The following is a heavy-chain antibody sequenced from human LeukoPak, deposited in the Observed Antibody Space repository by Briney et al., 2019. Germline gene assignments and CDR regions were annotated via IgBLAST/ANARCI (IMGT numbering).Heavy chain of an antibody. D-gene: IGHD2-2*02. CDR1: GGSISSSSYY. Sequence: TLSLTCTVSGGSISSSSYYWGWLRQPPGTGLEWIGSIYYSGSTYYNPSLKSRVTISVDTSKNQFSLKLSSVTAADTAVYYCARAGIPPYYYYYMDVWGKGTTVTVSS. CDR3: ARAGIPPYYYYYMDV. CDR2: IYYSGST. V-gene: IGHV4-39*07. J-gene: IGHJ6*03.